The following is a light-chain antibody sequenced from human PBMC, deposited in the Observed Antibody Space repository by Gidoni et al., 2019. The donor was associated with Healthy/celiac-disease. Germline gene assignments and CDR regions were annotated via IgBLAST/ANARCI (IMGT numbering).Light chain of an antibody. J-gene: IGKJ2*01. CDR1: QSISSY. CDR3: SQSYSTPYT. Sequence: DIQMTQSPSSLSASVGDRVTITCRASQSISSYLNWYQQKPGKAPKLLIYAASSLQSGVPSRYRGSGSGTDFTLPISSLQPEDFATYYCSQSYSTPYTFGQGTKLEIK. CDR2: AAS. V-gene: IGKV1-39*01.